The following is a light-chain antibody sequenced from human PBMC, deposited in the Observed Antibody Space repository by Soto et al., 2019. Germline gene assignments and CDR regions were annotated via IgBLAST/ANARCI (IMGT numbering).Light chain of an antibody. CDR3: SSYRGSSTHV. CDR1: TSDVGAYNY. CDR2: EVS. V-gene: IGLV2-14*01. Sequence: QSALTQPASVSGSPGQSITISCTGTTSDVGAYNYVSWYQQYPGKAPKLLIHEVSNRPSGVSHRFSGSKSGNTASLTISGLQTEDEADYYCSSYRGSSTHVFGTGTQLTVL. J-gene: IGLJ1*01.